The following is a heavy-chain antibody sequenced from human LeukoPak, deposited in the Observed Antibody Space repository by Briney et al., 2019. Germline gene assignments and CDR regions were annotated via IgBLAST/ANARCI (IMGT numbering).Heavy chain of an antibody. Sequence: SETLSLTCAASGGSISSYYWSWIRQPPGKGLEWMGDIYYSGSTNYNPSLKSRVIISVDTSKKQFSLKLSSVTAADTAVYYWARERGPYDILTGYGMDVWGKGTTVTVSS. CDR1: GGSISSYY. J-gene: IGHJ6*04. V-gene: IGHV4-59*01. D-gene: IGHD3-9*01. CDR3: ARERGPYDILTGYGMDV. CDR2: IYYSGST.